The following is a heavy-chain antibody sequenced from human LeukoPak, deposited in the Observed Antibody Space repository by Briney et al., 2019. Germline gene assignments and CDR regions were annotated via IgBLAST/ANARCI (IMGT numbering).Heavy chain of an antibody. Sequence: GGSLRLSCAASGFTFTYYVMHWVRQAPGKGLEWVASVWYDGSNKYYVDSVKGRFTISRDNFKNTIYLQMNSLRGEDTAIYYCAKSASAYSSNWSFDYWGQGTLVTASS. D-gene: IGHD6-13*01. CDR1: GFTFTYYV. CDR3: AKSASAYSSNWSFDY. J-gene: IGHJ4*02. CDR2: VWYDGSNK. V-gene: IGHV3-30*02.